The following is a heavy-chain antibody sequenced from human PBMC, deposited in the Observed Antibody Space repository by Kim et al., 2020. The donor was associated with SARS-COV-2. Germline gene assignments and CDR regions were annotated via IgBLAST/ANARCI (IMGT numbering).Heavy chain of an antibody. CDR3: ARERGGQYQLLYYYYYGMDV. CDR1: GFTFSDYY. Sequence: GGSLRLSCAASGFTFSDYYMSWIRQAPGKGLEWVSYISSSSSYTNYADSVKGRFTISRDNAKNSLYLQMNSLRAEDTAVYYCARERGGQYQLLYYYYYGMDVWGQGTTVTVSS. J-gene: IGHJ6*02. CDR2: ISSSSSYT. D-gene: IGHD2-2*01. V-gene: IGHV3-11*05.